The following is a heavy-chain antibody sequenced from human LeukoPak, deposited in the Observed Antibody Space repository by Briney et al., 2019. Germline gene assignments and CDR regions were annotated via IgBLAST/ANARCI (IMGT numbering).Heavy chain of an antibody. CDR3: ARAIVGVTDAFDI. CDR2: INAGNGNT. D-gene: IGHD1-26*01. V-gene: IGHV1-3*01. J-gene: IGHJ3*02. CDR1: GYTFTSYA. Sequence: GASVKVSCKASGYTFTSYAMHWVRQAPGQRLEWMGWINAGNGNTKYSRKFQGRVTITRDTSASTAYMELSSLRSEDTAVYYCARAIVGVTDAFDIWGQGTMVTVSS.